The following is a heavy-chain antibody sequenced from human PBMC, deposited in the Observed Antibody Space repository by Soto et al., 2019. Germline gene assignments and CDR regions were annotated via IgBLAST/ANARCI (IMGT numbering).Heavy chain of an antibody. V-gene: IGHV3-23*01. CDR1: GFTFSSYA. Sequence: GGSLRLSCAASGFTFSSYAMSWVRQAPGKGLEWVSAISGSGGSTYYADSVKGRFTISRDNSKNTLYLQMNSLRAEDTAVYYCAKDLMAIFGVVYYFDYWGQGTLVTVSS. CDR2: ISGSGGST. CDR3: AKDLMAIFGVVYYFDY. J-gene: IGHJ4*02. D-gene: IGHD3-3*01.